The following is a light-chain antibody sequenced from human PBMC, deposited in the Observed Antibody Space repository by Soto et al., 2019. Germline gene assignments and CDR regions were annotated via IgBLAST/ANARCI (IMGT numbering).Light chain of an antibody. Sequence: MTQSTATLSVSPGDRVTITCRASQDISNYLAWYQQKPGKVPKLLIYAASTLQSGVPSRFIGSGSGTDFTLTISSLQPEDVATYYCQKYNSAPRAFGQGTKVDIK. V-gene: IGKV1-27*01. CDR2: AAS. CDR1: QDISNY. J-gene: IGKJ1*01. CDR3: QKYNSAPRA.